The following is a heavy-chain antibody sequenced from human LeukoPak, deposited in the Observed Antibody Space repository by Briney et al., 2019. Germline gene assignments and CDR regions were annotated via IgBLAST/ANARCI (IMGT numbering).Heavy chain of an antibody. Sequence: PSETLSLTCTVSGGSISSGGYYWSWIRQHPGKGLEWIGYIYYSGSTYYNPSLKSRVTISVDTSKSQFSLKLSSVTAADTAVYYCAREIARWRGVANYFDYWGQGTLVTVSS. D-gene: IGHD3-10*01. V-gene: IGHV4-31*03. CDR1: GGSISSGGYY. CDR3: AREIARWRGVANYFDY. CDR2: IYYSGST. J-gene: IGHJ4*02.